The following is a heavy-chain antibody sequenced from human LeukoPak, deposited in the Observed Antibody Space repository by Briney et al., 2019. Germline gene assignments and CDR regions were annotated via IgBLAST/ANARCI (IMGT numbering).Heavy chain of an antibody. CDR2: ISFDGSDK. J-gene: IGHJ4*02. CDR3: ARDQHSEIGVGANDY. V-gene: IGHV3-30-3*01. Sequence: GGSLRLSCAASGFTFSSYAMHWVRQAPGKGVEWVAVISFDGSDKYYADSVKGRFTISRDNSKNTLYLQMNSLRAEDTAVYYCARDQHSEIGVGANDYWGQGTLVTVSS. CDR1: GFTFSSYA. D-gene: IGHD1-26*01.